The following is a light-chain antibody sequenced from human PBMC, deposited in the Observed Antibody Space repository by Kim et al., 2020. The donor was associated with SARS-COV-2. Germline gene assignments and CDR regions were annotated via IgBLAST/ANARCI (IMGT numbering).Light chain of an antibody. CDR3: QAYDSSAAV. V-gene: IGLV3-1*01. CDR2: RND. J-gene: IGLJ3*02. CDR1: KVGDNV. Sequence: VPAQQAASATCCGDKVGDNVGCWHQQPPGPSPVLVNYRNDNRPSAIPRLFSASNSGNTAPLTSGGPQAMDEADYCCQAYDSSAAVFGGGTQLTVL.